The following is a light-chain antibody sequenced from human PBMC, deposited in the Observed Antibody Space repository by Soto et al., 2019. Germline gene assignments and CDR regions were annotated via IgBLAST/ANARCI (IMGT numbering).Light chain of an antibody. CDR2: DAS. CDR3: QQRSNRIT. J-gene: IGKJ5*01. CDR1: QSVSSY. V-gene: IGKV3-11*01. Sequence: EIVLTQSPVTLSLSPGERATLSCRASQSVSSYLAWYQQKPGQAPRLLIYDASNRATGIPARFSGSGSGTDFTLTVSSLEPEDFALYYCQQRSNRITVGQGTRLEIK.